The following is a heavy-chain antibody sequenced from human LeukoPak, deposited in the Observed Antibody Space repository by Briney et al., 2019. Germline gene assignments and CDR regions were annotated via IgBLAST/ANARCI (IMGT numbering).Heavy chain of an antibody. V-gene: IGHV3-30*04. D-gene: IGHD3-3*01. CDR2: ISYDGSNK. CDR1: GFTFSSYA. J-gene: IGHJ4*02. Sequence: PGGSLRLSCAASGFTFSSYAMHWVRQAPGKGLEWVAVISYDGSNKYYADSVKGRFTISRDNSKNTLYLQMNSLRAEDTAVYYCARDLPGITIFGAFEYWGQGTLVTVSS. CDR3: ARDLPGITIFGAFEY.